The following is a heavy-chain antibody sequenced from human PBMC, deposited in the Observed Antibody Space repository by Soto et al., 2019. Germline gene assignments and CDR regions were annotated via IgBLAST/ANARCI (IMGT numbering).Heavy chain of an antibody. CDR3: ASEKTTVTRYYYYYGMDV. D-gene: IGHD4-17*01. J-gene: IGHJ6*02. CDR2: IYYSGST. CDR1: GGSISSSSYY. V-gene: IGHV4-39*01. Sequence: QLQLQESGPGLVKPSETLSLTCTVSGGSISSSSYYWGWIRQPPGKGLEWIGSIYYSGSTYYNPSLKSRVTISVDTSKNQFSLKLSSVTAADTAVYYCASEKTTVTRYYYYYGMDVWGQGTTVTVSS.